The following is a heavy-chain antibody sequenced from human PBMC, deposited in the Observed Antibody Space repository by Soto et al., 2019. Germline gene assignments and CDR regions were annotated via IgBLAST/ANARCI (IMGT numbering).Heavy chain of an antibody. CDR2: IFYNGRT. CDR1: GGSISNYY. Sequence: NPSETLSLTCTVSGGSISNYYWSWIRQPPGKGPEWIGFIFYNGRTNYNPSLKSRVTISVDTSKNQFSLKVSSVTAADTALYYCARGRYPAAEIDYWGQGTLVTVSS. J-gene: IGHJ4*02. V-gene: IGHV4-59*01. CDR3: ARGRYPAAEIDY. D-gene: IGHD2-2*01.